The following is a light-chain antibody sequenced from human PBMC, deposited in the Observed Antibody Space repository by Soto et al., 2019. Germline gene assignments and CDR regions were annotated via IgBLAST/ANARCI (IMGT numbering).Light chain of an antibody. J-gene: IGLJ1*01. V-gene: IGLV1-40*01. CDR1: SSNIGAGYD. CDR3: QSYDSSLSGYV. CDR2: GNS. Sequence: QSVLTQPPSVSGSPGQSGSVSCTGISSNIGAGYDVNWYQQLPGTAPKFLIYGNSNRPSGVPDRFSGSKSGTSASLAITGLQAEDEADYYCQSYDSSLSGYVFGTGTKVTVL.